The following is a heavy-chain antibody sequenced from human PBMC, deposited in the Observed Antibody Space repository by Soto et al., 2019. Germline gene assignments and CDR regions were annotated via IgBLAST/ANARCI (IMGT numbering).Heavy chain of an antibody. J-gene: IGHJ4*02. V-gene: IGHV4-31*03. Sequence: HTLSLTCPVSGVSINVFSYYWSWVRQHPEKGLEWIGYVHSSGGAYYNPSLKSRVTISIDTSANLFSLNLASVTAADTAVYYCARRGTYYFDYWGQGILVTVSS. CDR1: GVSINVFSYY. D-gene: IGHD2-15*01. CDR2: VHSSGGA. CDR3: ARRGTYYFDY.